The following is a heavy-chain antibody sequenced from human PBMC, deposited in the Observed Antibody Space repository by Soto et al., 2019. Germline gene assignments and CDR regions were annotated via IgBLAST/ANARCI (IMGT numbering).Heavy chain of an antibody. Sequence: GGSLRLSCAASGFTFSSYAMHWVRQAPGKGLEWVAVISYDGSNKYYADSVKGRFTISRDNSKNTLYLQMNSLRAEDTAVYYCARGVTDDYYDSSGYYSYYYYGMDVWGQGTTVTVSS. J-gene: IGHJ6*02. CDR3: ARGVTDDYYDSSGYYSYYYYGMDV. V-gene: IGHV3-30-3*01. D-gene: IGHD3-22*01. CDR2: ISYDGSNK. CDR1: GFTFSSYA.